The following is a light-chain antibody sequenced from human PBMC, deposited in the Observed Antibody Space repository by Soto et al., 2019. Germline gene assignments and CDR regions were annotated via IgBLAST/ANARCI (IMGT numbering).Light chain of an antibody. J-gene: IGKJ1*01. CDR2: AAP. Sequence: AIQLTQSPSSLSASVGDRVTITCRASQAIRSALGWYQQKPGKVPKLLIYAAPTLQSGVPSRFSGSGFGTDFTLTISRLQPEDFATYYCLLDFGYFWAFGQGTKVDI. CDR1: QAIRSA. V-gene: IGKV1-6*01. CDR3: LLDFGYFWA.